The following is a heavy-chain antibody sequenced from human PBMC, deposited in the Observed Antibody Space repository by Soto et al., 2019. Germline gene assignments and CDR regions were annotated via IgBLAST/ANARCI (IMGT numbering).Heavy chain of an antibody. CDR3: ARDIEPPGLFFDY. CDR1: GGSISSGGYS. Sequence: SETLSLTCAVSGGSISSGGYSWSWIRQPPGKGLEWIGYIYHSGSTYYNPSLKSRVTISVDRSKNQFSLYLQMNSLRAEDTAVYYCARDIEPPGLFFDYWGQGTLVTVSS. V-gene: IGHV4-30-2*01. J-gene: IGHJ4*02. D-gene: IGHD6-13*01. CDR2: IYHSGST.